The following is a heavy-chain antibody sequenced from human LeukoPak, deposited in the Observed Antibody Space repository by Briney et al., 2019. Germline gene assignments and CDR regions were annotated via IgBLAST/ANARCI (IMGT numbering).Heavy chain of an antibody. V-gene: IGHV4-38-2*02. Sequence: SETLSLTCTVSGYSISSGYYWGWIRQPPGKGLEWIGSIYHSGSTYYNPSLKSRVTISVDTSKNQFSLKLSSVTAADTAVYYCARDLYGIAAAGNRAGGGYWGQGTLVTVSS. D-gene: IGHD6-13*01. CDR1: GYSISSGYY. CDR3: ARDLYGIAAAGNRAGGGY. CDR2: IYHSGST. J-gene: IGHJ4*02.